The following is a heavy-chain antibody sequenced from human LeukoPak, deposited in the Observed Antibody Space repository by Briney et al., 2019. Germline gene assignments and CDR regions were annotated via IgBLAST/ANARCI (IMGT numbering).Heavy chain of an antibody. CDR3: ARGLSSVDV. V-gene: IGHV5-51*01. J-gene: IGHJ6*02. CDR2: IYPGDSDT. D-gene: IGHD6-19*01. Sequence: PGESLKISCKGSGYIFTNYWIGWVRQMPGKGLEWMGVIYPGDSDTRYSPSFQGQVTISADKSITTAYLQWSSLEASDTAMYYCARGLSSVDVWGQGTTVTVSS. CDR1: GYIFTNYW.